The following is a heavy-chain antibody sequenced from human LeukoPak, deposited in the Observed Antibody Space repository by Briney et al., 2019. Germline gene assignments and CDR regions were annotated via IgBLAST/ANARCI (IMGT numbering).Heavy chain of an antibody. D-gene: IGHD3-22*01. Sequence: GGSLRLSCAASGFTFSRYSMNWVRQAPGKGLEWVSSISGSSSYKYYADSVKGRFTISRDNAKNSLYLQMNSLRAEDTAVYYCARDSYDTSGYYYDYWGQGTLVTVSS. V-gene: IGHV3-21*01. CDR1: GFTFSRYS. CDR3: ARDSYDTSGYYYDY. J-gene: IGHJ4*02. CDR2: ISGSSSYK.